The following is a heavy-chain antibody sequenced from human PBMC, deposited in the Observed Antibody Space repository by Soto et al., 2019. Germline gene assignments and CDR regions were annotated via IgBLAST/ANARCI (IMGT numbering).Heavy chain of an antibody. CDR2: ISTYNGNT. J-gene: IGHJ4*02. V-gene: IGHV1-18*01. D-gene: IGHD3-22*01. CDR1: GYTFTTYG. CDR3: ARGPTDYYDNSGNYFLDY. Sequence: QVQLVQAGAEVKKPGASVKVSCKASGYTFTTYGMSWVRQAPGQGLDCMRRISTYNGNTKYAERLQGRVTMTTDTTSSTAYMELRSLRSDDTAVYYCARGPTDYYDNSGNYFLDYWGQGSLVTVSS.